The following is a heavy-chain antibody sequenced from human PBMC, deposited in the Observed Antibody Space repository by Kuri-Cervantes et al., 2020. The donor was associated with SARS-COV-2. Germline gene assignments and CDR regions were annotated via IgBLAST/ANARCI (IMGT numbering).Heavy chain of an antibody. Sequence: ESLKISCTVSGGSISSSSYYWGWIRQPPGKGLEWIGSIYYSGSTYYNPSLKSRVTISVDTSKNQFSLKLSSVTAADTAVYYCAGGSYAFDIWGQGTMVTVSS. CDR2: IYYSGST. J-gene: IGHJ3*02. V-gene: IGHV4-39*07. CDR1: GGSISSSSYY. CDR3: AGGSYAFDI.